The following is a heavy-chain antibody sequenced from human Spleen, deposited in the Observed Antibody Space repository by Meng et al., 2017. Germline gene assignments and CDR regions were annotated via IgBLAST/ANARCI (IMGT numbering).Heavy chain of an antibody. CDR1: GGSISSYY. D-gene: IGHD1-1*01. J-gene: IGHJ4*02. V-gene: IGHV4-59*01. CDR2: IYYSGST. Sequence: SETLSLTCTVSGGSISSYYWSWIRQPPGKGLEWIGYIYYSGSTNYNPSLKSRVTISVDTSKNQFSLKLSSVTAADTAVYYCARSTAGLFDYWGQGTLVTVSS. CDR3: ARSTAGLFDY.